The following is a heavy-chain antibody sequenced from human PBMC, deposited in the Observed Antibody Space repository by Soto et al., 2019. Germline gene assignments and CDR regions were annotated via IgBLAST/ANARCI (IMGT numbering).Heavy chain of an antibody. Sequence: PGGSLRLSCAASGFTFSSYGMHWVRQAPGKGLEWVAVISYDGSNKYYADSVKGRFTISRDNSKNTLYLQMNSLRAEDTAVYYCAKETYYYDSSGYYPAYWGQGTLVTVSS. J-gene: IGHJ4*02. V-gene: IGHV3-30*18. D-gene: IGHD3-22*01. CDR2: ISYDGSNK. CDR3: AKETYYYDSSGYYPAY. CDR1: GFTFSSYG.